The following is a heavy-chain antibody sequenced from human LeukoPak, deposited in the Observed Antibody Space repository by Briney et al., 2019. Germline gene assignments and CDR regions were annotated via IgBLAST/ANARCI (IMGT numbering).Heavy chain of an antibody. CDR2: ISGSGGST. J-gene: IGHJ3*02. D-gene: IGHD2-21*01. CDR3: AKDGFLLWRGAFDI. CDR1: GFTFSSYA. V-gene: IGHV3-23*01. Sequence: GGSLRLSCAASGFTFSSYAMSWVRQAPGKGLEWDSAISGSGGSTYYADSVKGRFTISRDNSKNTLRLQMNSLRAEDTAVYYCAKDGFLLWRGAFDIWGQGTMVTVSS.